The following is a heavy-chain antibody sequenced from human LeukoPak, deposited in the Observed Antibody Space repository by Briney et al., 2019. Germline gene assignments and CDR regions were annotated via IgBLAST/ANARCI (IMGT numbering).Heavy chain of an antibody. V-gene: IGHV4-59*08. J-gene: IGHJ4*02. CDR1: GGSISSYY. CDR3: ARHGYDILIGYYRPFDY. CDR2: IYYSGST. Sequence: SETLSLTCTVSGGSISSYYWSWIRQPPGKGLEWIGYIYYSGSTNYNPSLKSRVTISVDTSKNQFSLKLSSVTAADTAVYYCARHGYDILIGYYRPFDYWGQGTLVTVSS. D-gene: IGHD3-9*01.